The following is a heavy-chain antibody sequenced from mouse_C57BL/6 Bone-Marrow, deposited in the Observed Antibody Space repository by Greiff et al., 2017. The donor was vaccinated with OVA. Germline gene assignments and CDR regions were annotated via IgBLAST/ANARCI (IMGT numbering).Heavy chain of an antibody. CDR3: ARGRDYGNYFYYYAMDY. D-gene: IGHD2-1*01. J-gene: IGHJ4*01. CDR2: IYPGDGAT. Sequence: QVQLKESGAELVKPGASVKISCKASGYAFSSYWMNWVKQRPGKGLEWIGQIYPGDGATNYNGKFKGKATLTADKSSSTAYMQLSSLTSEDSAVYFCARGRDYGNYFYYYAMDYWGQGTSVTVSS. V-gene: IGHV1-80*01. CDR1: GYAFSSYW.